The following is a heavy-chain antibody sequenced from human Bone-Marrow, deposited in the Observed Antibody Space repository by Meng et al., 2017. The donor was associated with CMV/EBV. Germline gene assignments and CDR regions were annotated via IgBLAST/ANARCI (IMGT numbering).Heavy chain of an antibody. CDR1: GFTFSSYA. V-gene: IGHV3-30-3*01. Sequence: GESLKISCAASGFTFSSYAMHWVRQAPGQGLEWVAVISYDGSNKYYADSVKGRFTISRDNSKNTLYLQMNSLRAEDTAVFYCARELVIPTNDASRHYGMDVWGQGTTVTVS. CDR2: ISYDGSNK. D-gene: IGHD2-2*01. CDR3: ARELVIPTNDASRHYGMDV. J-gene: IGHJ6*02.